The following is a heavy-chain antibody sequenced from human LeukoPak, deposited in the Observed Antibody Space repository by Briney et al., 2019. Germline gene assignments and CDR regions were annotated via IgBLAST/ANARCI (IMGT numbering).Heavy chain of an antibody. CDR1: GFTFSDYY. CDR2: IFYSGST. Sequence: PGGSLRLSCAASGFTFSDYYMSWIRQPPGKGLEWIGNIFYSGSTYYSPSLKSRVTISLDTSRNQFSLKLTSVTAADTAVYYCAKSNGYGLVDIWGQGTMVTVSS. CDR3: AKSNGYGLVDI. J-gene: IGHJ3*02. D-gene: IGHD3-10*01. V-gene: IGHV4-34*12.